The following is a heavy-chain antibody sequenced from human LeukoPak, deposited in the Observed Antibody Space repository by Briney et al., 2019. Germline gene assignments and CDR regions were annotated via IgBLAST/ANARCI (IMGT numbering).Heavy chain of an antibody. CDR1: GGSISSSSHY. CDR2: MYYRGST. D-gene: IGHD1-26*01. V-gene: IGHV4-39*07. J-gene: IGHJ4*02. Sequence: SETLSLTCTVSGGSISSSSHYWGWIRQPPWKGLEWIGSMYYRGSTYHNPSLKSRVTISVDTSKNQFSLKLSSVTAADTAVYYCATTTIRLGYWGQGTLVTVSS. CDR3: ATTTIRLGY.